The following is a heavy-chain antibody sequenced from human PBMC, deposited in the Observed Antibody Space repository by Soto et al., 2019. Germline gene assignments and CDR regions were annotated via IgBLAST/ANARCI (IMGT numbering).Heavy chain of an antibody. CDR3: ARGVGSGYDWAHGDAFDI. J-gene: IGHJ3*02. V-gene: IGHV4-59*01. CDR1: GGSISSYY. D-gene: IGHD5-12*01. Sequence: QVQLQESGPGLVKPSETLSLTCTVSGGSISSYYWSWIRQPPGKGLEWIGYIYYSGSTNYNPSLKSRVTTPVDTANNQFSLEMGSVTAADTAVNYRARGVGSGYDWAHGDAFDIWGQGTMVTVSS. CDR2: IYYSGST.